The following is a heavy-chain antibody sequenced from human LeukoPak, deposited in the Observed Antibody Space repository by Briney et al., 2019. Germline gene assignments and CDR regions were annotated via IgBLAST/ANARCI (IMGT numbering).Heavy chain of an antibody. CDR1: GFTFSDSW. J-gene: IGHJ4*02. D-gene: IGHD1-26*01. CDR3: GRDYFGSIDY. Sequence: PGGSLRLSCAASGFTFSDSWMHWVRQVPGKGLVSVSLIRSDGSVSYYADSVKGRFTISRDNAKNTLYLQMNGLRVEDTAVYYCGRDYFGSIDYWGQGILVTVSS. CDR2: IRSDGSVS. V-gene: IGHV3-74*01.